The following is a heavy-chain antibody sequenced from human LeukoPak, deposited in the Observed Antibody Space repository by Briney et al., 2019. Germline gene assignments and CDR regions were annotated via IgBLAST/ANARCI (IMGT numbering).Heavy chain of an antibody. CDR2: IYYNGIT. CDR3: ARAGLYELDAFDI. D-gene: IGHD2/OR15-2a*01. Sequence: SETLSLTCTVSGSPISDYYWSWVRQPPVKGLEWIGHIYYNGITTYNPALMSRGTISLHTSKKQFSLNLRPVTAADTAVYYCARAGLYELDAFDIWGQGTMVTVSS. V-gene: IGHV4-59*01. CDR1: GSPISDYY. J-gene: IGHJ3*02.